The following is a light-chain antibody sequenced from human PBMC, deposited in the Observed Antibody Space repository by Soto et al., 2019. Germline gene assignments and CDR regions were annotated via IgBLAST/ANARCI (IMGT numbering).Light chain of an antibody. CDR2: GAS. Sequence: EIVLTQSPGTLSLSPGERATLSCRASQSVSSSYLAWYQQKPGQAPRLLIDGASSRATGIPDRFSGSGSGTDFTRTISRLEPEDFAVYYCQQYGSSPQTFGQGTKLEIK. J-gene: IGKJ2*01. CDR1: QSVSSSY. V-gene: IGKV3-20*01. CDR3: QQYGSSPQT.